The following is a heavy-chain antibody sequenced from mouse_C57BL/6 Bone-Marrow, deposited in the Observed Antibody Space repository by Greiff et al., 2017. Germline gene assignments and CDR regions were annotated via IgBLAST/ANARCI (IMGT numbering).Heavy chain of an antibody. CDR2: ISSGGSYT. V-gene: IGHV5-6*01. J-gene: IGHJ4*01. CDR3: ARNYYAMDY. Sequence: EVMLVESGGDLVKPGGSLKLSCAASGFTFSSYGMSWVRQTPDKRLEWVATISSGGSYTYSPDSVKGRFTISRDNAKNTLYLQMSSLKSEDTAMYYCARNYYAMDYWGQGTSVTVSS. CDR1: GFTFSSYG.